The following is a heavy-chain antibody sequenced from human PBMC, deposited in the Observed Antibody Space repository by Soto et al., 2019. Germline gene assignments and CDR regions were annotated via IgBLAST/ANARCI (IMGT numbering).Heavy chain of an antibody. D-gene: IGHD2-2*01. Sequence: ASVKVSCKASGYTFTSYGISWVRQAPGQGLEWMGWISAYNGNTNYAQKLQGRVTMTTDTSTSTAYMELRSLRSDDTAVYYCAREKSRDVAVPAAHYYYYYGMDVWGQGTTVTVSS. V-gene: IGHV1-18*04. J-gene: IGHJ6*02. CDR2: ISAYNGNT. CDR3: AREKSRDVAVPAAHYYYYYGMDV. CDR1: GYTFTSYG.